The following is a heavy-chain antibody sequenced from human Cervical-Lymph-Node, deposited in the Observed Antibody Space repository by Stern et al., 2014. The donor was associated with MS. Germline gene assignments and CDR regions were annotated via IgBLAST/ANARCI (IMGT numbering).Heavy chain of an antibody. J-gene: IGHJ4*02. CDR2: IIPIFGKA. V-gene: IGHV1-69*01. CDR1: GGTFNTYT. D-gene: IGHD2-8*01. CDR3: ARELSQVLVY. Sequence: QVQLVQSGPEVKKPGSSVKVSCKASGGTFNTYTISWVRQAPGQGLEWMGGIIPIFGKANYAQNFQGRVTITADESTSTAYMELSSLRSEDTAVYYCARELSQVLVYWGQGTLVTVSS.